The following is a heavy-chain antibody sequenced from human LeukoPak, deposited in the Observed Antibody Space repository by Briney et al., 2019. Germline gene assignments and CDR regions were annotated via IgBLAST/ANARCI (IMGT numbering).Heavy chain of an antibody. D-gene: IGHD6-6*01. CDR1: GFRFSSYW. CDR2: LMQDGSEK. J-gene: IGHJ5*02. CDR3: AGLFSAARPIYNWFDP. Sequence: GGSLRLSCAASGFRFSSYWMGWVRQAPGKGLGWVRNLMQDGSEKYYVDSVKGRFTISRDNAKNSLYLQMNSLRAEDTAVYYCAGLFSAARPIYNWFDPWGQGTLVTVSS. V-gene: IGHV3-7*01.